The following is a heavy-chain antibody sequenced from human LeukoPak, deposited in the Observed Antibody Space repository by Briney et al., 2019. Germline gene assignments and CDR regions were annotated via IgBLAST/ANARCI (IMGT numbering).Heavy chain of an antibody. V-gene: IGHV4-39*01. CDR2: IYYSGST. Sequence: SETLSLTCTVSGGSISSSSYYWGWIRQPPGKGLEWIGSIYYSGSTYYNPSLKSRVTISVDTSKNQFSLKLSSVTAADTAVYYCARGSSIVVAGGYFDYWGQGTLVTVSS. CDR1: GGSISSSSYY. CDR3: ARGSSIVVAGGYFDY. D-gene: IGHD3-22*01. J-gene: IGHJ4*02.